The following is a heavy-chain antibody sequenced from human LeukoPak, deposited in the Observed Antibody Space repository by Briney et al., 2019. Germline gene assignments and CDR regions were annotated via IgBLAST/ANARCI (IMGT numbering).Heavy chain of an antibody. CDR1: GFTLSSYS. Sequence: GGSLRLSCAASGFTLSSYSMNWVRQAPGKGLEWVSYISSSSSTIYYADSVKGRFTISRDNAKNSLYLQMNSLRDEDTAVYYCARDVLLWFRELLPFDYWGQGTLVTVSS. D-gene: IGHD3-10*01. CDR2: ISSSSSTI. J-gene: IGHJ4*02. CDR3: ARDVLLWFRELLPFDY. V-gene: IGHV3-48*02.